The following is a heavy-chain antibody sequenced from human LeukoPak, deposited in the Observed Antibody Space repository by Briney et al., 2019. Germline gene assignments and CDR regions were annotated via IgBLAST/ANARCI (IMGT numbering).Heavy chain of an antibody. CDR3: ARETGPGGTGYPDY. Sequence: GGSLRLSCAASGFTFSSYSMNWVRQAPGKGLEWVSSISSRSSYIYYADSVKGRFTISRDNAKNSLYLQMNSLRAEDTAVYYCARETGPGGTGYPDYWGQGTLVTVSS. J-gene: IGHJ4*02. V-gene: IGHV3-21*01. D-gene: IGHD1-14*01. CDR2: ISSRSSYI. CDR1: GFTFSSYS.